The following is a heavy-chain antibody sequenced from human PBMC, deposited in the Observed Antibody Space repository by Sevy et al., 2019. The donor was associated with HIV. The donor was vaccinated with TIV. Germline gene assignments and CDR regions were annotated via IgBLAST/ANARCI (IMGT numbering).Heavy chain of an antibody. CDR2: ISSSSSYI. D-gene: IGHD2-15*01. CDR1: GFTFSSYS. Sequence: GGFLRLSCAASGFTFSSYSMNWVRQAPGKGLEWVSSISSSSSYIYYADSVKGRFTISRDNAKNSLYLQMNSLTAEDTAVYYCTREDGYCSGGSCYPYYYGMDVWGQGTTVTVSS. CDR3: TREDGYCSGGSCYPYYYGMDV. J-gene: IGHJ6*02. V-gene: IGHV3-21*01.